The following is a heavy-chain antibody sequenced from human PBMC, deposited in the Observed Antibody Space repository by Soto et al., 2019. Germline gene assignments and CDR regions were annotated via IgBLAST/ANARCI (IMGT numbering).Heavy chain of an antibody. D-gene: IGHD6-13*01. V-gene: IGHV3-33*01. J-gene: IGHJ4*02. CDR3: ARIGSWALNFDY. CDR2: IWNDETNR. Sequence: QVQLVESGGGVVQPGRSLRLSCAASGFTFSSYHMHWVRQVPGKGLEWVAVIWNDETNRYYADPVKGRFTISRDNSKNTLWLQMNSLRVEDTAVYYCARIGSWALNFDYWGQGTLVTVSS. CDR1: GFTFSSYH.